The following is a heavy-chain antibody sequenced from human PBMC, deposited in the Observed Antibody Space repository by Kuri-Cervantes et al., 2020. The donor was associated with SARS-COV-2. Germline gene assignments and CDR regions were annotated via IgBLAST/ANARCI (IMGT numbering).Heavy chain of an antibody. CDR2: IRYDGSNK. CDR1: GFTFSSYD. J-gene: IGHJ4*02. D-gene: IGHD3-9*01. V-gene: IGHV3-30*02. CDR3: AKDKSVNFAKNYFDY. Sequence: GESLKISCAASGFTFSSYDMHWVRQAPGKGLEWVAFIRYDGSNKYYADSVKGRFTISRDNSKNTLYLQMNSLRAEDTAVYYCAKDKSVNFAKNYFDYWGQGTLVTVSS.